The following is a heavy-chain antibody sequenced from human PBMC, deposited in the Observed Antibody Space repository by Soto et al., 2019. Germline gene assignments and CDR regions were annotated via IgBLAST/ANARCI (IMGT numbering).Heavy chain of an antibody. CDR1: GFIFGNYM. J-gene: IGHJ3*02. CDR2: ISESGDST. V-gene: IGHV3-23*01. CDR3: APHVYCSGGSCHYDAFDI. D-gene: IGHD2-15*01. Sequence: EVQLLESGGGLVQPGESLRLSCAVSGFIFGNYMMTWVRQAPGKGLEWVSTISESGDSTYYADSVKGRFTISRDSSKNTLYLQMDSLGAEDTAAYYCAPHVYCSGGSCHYDAFDIRGQGTMVTVSS.